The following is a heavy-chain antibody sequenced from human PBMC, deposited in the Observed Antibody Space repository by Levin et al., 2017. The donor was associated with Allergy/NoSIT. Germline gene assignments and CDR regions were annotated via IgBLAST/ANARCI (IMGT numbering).Heavy chain of an antibody. CDR2: IYYSGST. J-gene: IGHJ4*02. D-gene: IGHD5-12*01. CDR1: GGSISSSSYY. CDR3: ARRGYSGYDARGGFDY. V-gene: IGHV4-39*01. Sequence: PSETLSLTCTVSGGSISSSSYYWGWIRQPPGKGLEWIGSIYYSGSTYYNPSLKSRVTISVDTSKNQFSLKLSSVTAADTAVYYCARRGYSGYDARGGFDYWGQGTLVTVSS.